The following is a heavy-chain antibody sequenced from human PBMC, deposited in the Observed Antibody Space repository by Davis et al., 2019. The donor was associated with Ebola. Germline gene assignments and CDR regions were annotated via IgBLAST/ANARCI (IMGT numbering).Heavy chain of an antibody. CDR1: GGSISSSSYY. J-gene: IGHJ6*02. V-gene: IGHV4-39*01. Sequence: PSETLSLTCTVSGGSISSSSYYWGWIRQPPGKGLEWIGSIYYSGSTYYNPSLKSRVTISVDTSKNQFSLKLSSVTAADTAVYYCARGVEQYYYGMDVWGQGTTVTVSS. CDR3: ARGVEQYYYGMDV. CDR2: IYYSGST.